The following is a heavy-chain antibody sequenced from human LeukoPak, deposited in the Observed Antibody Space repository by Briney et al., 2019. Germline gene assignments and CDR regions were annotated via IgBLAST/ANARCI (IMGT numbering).Heavy chain of an antibody. V-gene: IGHV7-4-1*02. CDR2: INTNTGNP. CDR3: AREQGEMATIHSGDY. Sequence: HGESLKISCKASGYTFTSYAMNWVRQAPGQGLEWMGWINTNTGNPTYAQGFTGRFVFSLDTSVSTAYLQISSLKAEDTAVYYCAREQGEMATIHSGDYWGQGTLVTVSS. J-gene: IGHJ4*02. CDR1: GYTFTSYA. D-gene: IGHD5-24*01.